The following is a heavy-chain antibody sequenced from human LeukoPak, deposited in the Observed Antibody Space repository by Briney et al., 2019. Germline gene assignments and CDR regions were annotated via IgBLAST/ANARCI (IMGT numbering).Heavy chain of an antibody. J-gene: IGHJ4*02. Sequence: SETLSLTCTVSGGSISSYYWGWIRQPPGKGLEWIGSIYYSGSTYYNPSLKSRVTVSVDTSKNQFSLKLSSVTAADTAVYYCARHDGFYYDSSGYLFDYWGQGTLVTVSS. V-gene: IGHV4-39*01. CDR2: IYYSGST. CDR3: ARHDGFYYDSSGYLFDY. CDR1: GGSISSYY. D-gene: IGHD3-22*01.